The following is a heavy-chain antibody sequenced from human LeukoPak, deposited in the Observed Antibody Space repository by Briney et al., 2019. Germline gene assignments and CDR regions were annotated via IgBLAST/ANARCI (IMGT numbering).Heavy chain of an antibody. CDR3: AKDTTGSYQRAFDY. CDR1: GFTFSNYW. CDR2: TRYDGNNK. D-gene: IGHD1-1*01. Sequence: GGSLRLSCAASGFTFSNYWMHWVRQAPGKGLEWVASTRYDGNNKYYADSVKGRFTISRDNSKNTLYLQVNSLRAEDTAVYYCAKDTTGSYQRAFDYWGQGTLVTVSS. J-gene: IGHJ4*02. V-gene: IGHV3-30*02.